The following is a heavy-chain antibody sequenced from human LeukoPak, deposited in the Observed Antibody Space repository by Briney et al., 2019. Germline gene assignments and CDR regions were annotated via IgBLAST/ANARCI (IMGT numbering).Heavy chain of an antibody. D-gene: IGHD4-17*01. V-gene: IGHV4-39*07. J-gene: IGHJ3*02. CDR3: AGDYGDYEGTSDI. CDR1: GGSVSSGHYY. Sequence: SETLSLTCTVSGGSVSSGHYYWGWIRQPPGKGLEWIGNIYYTGSTYYNPSLKSRVTISADTSQNQFSLKLSSVTAADTAVYYCAGDYGDYEGTSDIWGQGTMVTVSS. CDR2: IYYTGST.